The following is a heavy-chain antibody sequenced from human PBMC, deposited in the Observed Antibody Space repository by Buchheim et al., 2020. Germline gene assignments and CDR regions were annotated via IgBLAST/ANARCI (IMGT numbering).Heavy chain of an antibody. V-gene: IGHV1-8*01. CDR1: GYTFTSYD. CDR2: MNPNNGNT. Sequence: QVQLVQSGAEVKKPGASVKVSCKASGYTFTSYDINWVRQATGQGLEWMGWMNPNNGNTGYAQKFQGRVTMTRNTSISTAYMELSSLRSEDTAVYYCASFATVPYGSGSKYYYGMDVWGQGTT. J-gene: IGHJ6*02. CDR3: ASFATVPYGSGSKYYYGMDV. D-gene: IGHD3-10*01.